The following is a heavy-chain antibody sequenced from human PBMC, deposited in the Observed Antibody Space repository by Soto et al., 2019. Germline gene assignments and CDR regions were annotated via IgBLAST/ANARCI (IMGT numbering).Heavy chain of an antibody. Sequence: QVQLVQSGAEVKKPGSSVKVSCKASGGTFSSYTISWVRQAPGQGLEWMGRIIPILGIANYAQKFQGRVTITADKSTSTAYMELSSLRSEDTAVYYCARQSIVVVPAAISPWGQGTLVTVSS. D-gene: IGHD2-2*01. CDR1: GGTFSSYT. V-gene: IGHV1-69*02. CDR3: ARQSIVVVPAAISP. CDR2: IIPILGIA. J-gene: IGHJ5*02.